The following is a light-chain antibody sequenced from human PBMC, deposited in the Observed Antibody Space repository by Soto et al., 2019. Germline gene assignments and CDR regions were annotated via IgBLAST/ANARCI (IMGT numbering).Light chain of an antibody. CDR3: KSYAGSNTYV. Sequence: QSVLTQPPSASGSPGQSVTISCTGTKSGIGVYDFVSWYQHHPGKAPRLIIYEVVQRPSGVPDRFSGSKSGNTASLTVSGLQAADEADYFCKSYAGSNTYVFGSGTKATVL. J-gene: IGLJ1*01. CDR1: KSGIGVYDF. V-gene: IGLV2-8*01. CDR2: EVV.